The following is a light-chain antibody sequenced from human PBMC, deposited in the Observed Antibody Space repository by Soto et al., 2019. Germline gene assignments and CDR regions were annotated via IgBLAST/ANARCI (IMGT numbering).Light chain of an antibody. V-gene: IGKV1-5*01. CDR1: QSISTS. CDR3: QQYITYST. J-gene: IGKJ1*01. CDR2: GAS. Sequence: DIQMTQSPSTLSASVGDTVTITCRASQSISTSLAWYQQKPGKAPNLLISGASTLEEGVPLRFRGSGSGTEFTLTITSLQTDDFATYYCQQYITYSTFGQGTKVDIK.